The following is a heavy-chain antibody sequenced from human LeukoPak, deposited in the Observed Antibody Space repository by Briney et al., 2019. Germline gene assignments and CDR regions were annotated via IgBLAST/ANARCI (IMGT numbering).Heavy chain of an antibody. CDR2: INTDGSST. V-gene: IGHV3-74*01. CDR1: GFTFSSYW. Sequence: GGSLRLSCAASGFTFSSYWMHWVRQAPGKGLVWVSRINTDGSSTSYADSVKGRFTISRDNAKNTLYLQMNSLRAEDTAVYYCARPLGELSLYGIDYWGQGTLVTVSS. CDR3: ARPLGELSLYGIDY. D-gene: IGHD3-16*02. J-gene: IGHJ4*02.